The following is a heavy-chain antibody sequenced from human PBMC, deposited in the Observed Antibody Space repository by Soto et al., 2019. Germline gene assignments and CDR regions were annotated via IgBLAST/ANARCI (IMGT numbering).Heavy chain of an antibody. CDR3: AKDSYSSSFYGMDV. J-gene: IGHJ6*02. V-gene: IGHV3-30*18. CDR2: ISYDGSNK. D-gene: IGHD6-13*01. CDR1: GFTFSSYG. Sequence: GESLKISCAASGFTFSSYGMHWVRQAPGKGLEWVAVISYDGSNKYYADSVKGRFTISRDNSKNTLYLQMNSLRAEDTAVYYCAKDSYSSSFYGMDVWGQGTTVTVSS.